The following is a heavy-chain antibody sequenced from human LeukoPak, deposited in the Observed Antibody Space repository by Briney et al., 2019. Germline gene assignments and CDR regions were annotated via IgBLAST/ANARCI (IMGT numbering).Heavy chain of an antibody. CDR3: TRPPSQYYDFWSGRY. CDR2: IRSKAYGGTT. J-gene: IGHJ4*02. Sequence: GGSLRLSCTASGFTFGDYAMSWFRQAPGKGLEGVGFIRSKAYGGTTEYAASVKGRFTISRDDSKSIAYLQMNSLKTEDTAVYYCTRPPSQYYDFWSGRYWGQGTLVTVSS. CDR1: GFTFGDYA. D-gene: IGHD3-3*01. V-gene: IGHV3-49*03.